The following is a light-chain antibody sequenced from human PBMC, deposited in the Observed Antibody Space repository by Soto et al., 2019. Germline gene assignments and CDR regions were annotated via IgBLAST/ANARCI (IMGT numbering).Light chain of an antibody. V-gene: IGKV1-39*01. CDR2: AAS. CDR3: QQSYISPLT. CDR1: QSIGTY. Sequence: DIQMTQSPSSLSASVGDRVTITCRSSQSIGTYVTWYQQKPGKAPNLLIYAASTLQRGIPSRFSGSGSGTEFTLTISSPQPEDLATYYCQQSYISPLTFGGGTKVEIK. J-gene: IGKJ4*01.